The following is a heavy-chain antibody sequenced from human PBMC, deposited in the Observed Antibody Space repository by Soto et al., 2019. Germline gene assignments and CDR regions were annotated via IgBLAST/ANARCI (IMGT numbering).Heavy chain of an antibody. CDR2: INEDGSEE. V-gene: IGHV3-7*01. D-gene: IGHD4-17*01. J-gene: IGHJ4*02. CDR1: GFSISDYW. CDR3: CTTWV. Sequence: EVQMVESGGGLVQPGGSLRISCAASGFSISDYWMSWVRQAPGKGLEWVGNINEDGSEENYVDSVKGRFTTSRDNARNSLYLQMNSLRVEDTAVYYCCTTWVGGQGTLVTVSS.